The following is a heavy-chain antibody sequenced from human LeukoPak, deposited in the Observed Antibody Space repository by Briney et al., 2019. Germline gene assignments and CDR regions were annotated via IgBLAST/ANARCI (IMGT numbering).Heavy chain of an antibody. J-gene: IGHJ3*02. CDR3: AKKSEQLSNDAFDI. Sequence: GGSLRLSCAASGFTFSSYGMHWVRQAPGKGLEWVAFIRYDGSNKYYADSVNDRFTISRDNSKNTLYLQMNSLRAEDTAVYYCAKKSEQLSNDAFDIWGQGTMVTVSS. D-gene: IGHD5-18*01. CDR1: GFTFSSYG. V-gene: IGHV3-30*02. CDR2: IRYDGSNK.